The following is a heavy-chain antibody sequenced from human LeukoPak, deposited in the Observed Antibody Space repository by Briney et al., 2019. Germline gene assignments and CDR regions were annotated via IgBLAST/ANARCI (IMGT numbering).Heavy chain of an antibody. CDR1: GYTFTSYY. V-gene: IGHV1-46*01. Sequence: ASVKVSCKASGYTFTSYYMHWVRQAPGQGLEWMGIINPSGGSTSYVQKFQGRVTMTRDTSTSTVYMELSSLRSEDTAVYYCARDLSTIRYGSRKGYFDYWGQGTLVTVSS. CDR2: INPSGGST. J-gene: IGHJ4*02. CDR3: ARDLSTIRYGSRKGYFDY. D-gene: IGHD3-10*01.